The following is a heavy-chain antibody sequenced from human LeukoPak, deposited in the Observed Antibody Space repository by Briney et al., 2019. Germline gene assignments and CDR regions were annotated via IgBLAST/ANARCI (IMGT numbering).Heavy chain of an antibody. J-gene: IGHJ4*02. CDR1: EFTFSSYA. Sequence: GGSLRLSCAASEFTFSSYAMSWVRQAPGKGLEWVSAISDSGGNTHYADSVKGRFTISRDNSKNTLYLQMNSLRAEDTAVYYCAKVNARYYFDYWGQGTLVTVSS. D-gene: IGHD2-8*01. V-gene: IGHV3-23*01. CDR3: AKVNARYYFDY. CDR2: ISDSGGNT.